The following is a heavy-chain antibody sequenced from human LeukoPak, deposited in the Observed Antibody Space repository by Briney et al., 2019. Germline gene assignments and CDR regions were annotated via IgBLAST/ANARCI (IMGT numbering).Heavy chain of an antibody. CDR2: ISGSGGST. CDR3: ARELWFGELFTLDP. CDR1: GFTFSSYA. V-gene: IGHV3-23*01. Sequence: PGGSLRLSCAASGFTFSSYAMSRVRQAPGKGLEWVSAISGSGGSTYYADSVKGRFTISRDNSKNSLYLQMNSLRAEDTAVYYCARELWFGELFTLDPWGQGTLVTVSS. D-gene: IGHD3-10*01. J-gene: IGHJ5*02.